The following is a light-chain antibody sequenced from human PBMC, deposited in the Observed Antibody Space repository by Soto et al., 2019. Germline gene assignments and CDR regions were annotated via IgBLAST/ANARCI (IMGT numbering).Light chain of an antibody. Sequence: DIQMTQSPSSLSASVGDRVTITCRASQDITNYSGWYQQKPGKVPMLLIYAASTLQSGVPSRFSGSGSGTDFTLTISSLQPEDVATYYCQKYDNPPLTFGQGTKVEIK. CDR2: AAS. CDR3: QKYDNPPLT. CDR1: QDITNY. V-gene: IGKV1-27*01. J-gene: IGKJ1*01.